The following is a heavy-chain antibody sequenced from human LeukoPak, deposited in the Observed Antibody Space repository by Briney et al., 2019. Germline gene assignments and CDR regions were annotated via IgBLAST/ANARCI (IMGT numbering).Heavy chain of an antibody. CDR1: GFTVNNNY. CDR3: ARGGDFTALALDY. V-gene: IGHV3-66*01. J-gene: IGHJ4*02. CDR2: IFSGGRT. D-gene: IGHD5-18*01. Sequence: GGSLRLSCAASGFTVNNNYMTWVRQAPGKGLEWVSVIFSGGRTFYADSVKGRFSISRDNSKNRLYLQMNSLRGDDTAIYYCARGGDFTALALDYWGLGTLVTVSS.